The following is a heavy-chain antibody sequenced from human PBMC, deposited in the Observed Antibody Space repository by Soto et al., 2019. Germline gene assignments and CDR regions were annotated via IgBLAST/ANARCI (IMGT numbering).Heavy chain of an antibody. D-gene: IGHD6-19*01. CDR3: ATMGSGWGELYYYYGMDV. CDR1: GGSISSGGYY. V-gene: IGHV4-31*03. J-gene: IGHJ6*02. Sequence: QVQLQESGPGLVKPSQTLSLTCTVSGGSISSGGYYWSWIRQHPGKGLEWIGYIYYGGSTYYNPSLKRRVTISVDAYKNQFSLKLSSVTAADTAVYYCATMGSGWGELYYYYGMDVWGQGTTVTVSS. CDR2: IYYGGST.